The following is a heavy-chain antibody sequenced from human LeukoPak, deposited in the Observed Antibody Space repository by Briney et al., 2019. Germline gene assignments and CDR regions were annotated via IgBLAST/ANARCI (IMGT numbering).Heavy chain of an antibody. Sequence: PGRSLRLSCAASGFTFSSYAMHWVRQAPGKGPEWVAVISYDGTNKYYADSVKGRFTISRDNSKNTLYLQMNSLRAEDTAVYYCAREGDSSSWYLGWDYYYGMAVGGERTTVTVSS. V-gene: IGHV3-30-3*01. D-gene: IGHD6-13*01. CDR2: ISYDGTNK. J-gene: IGHJ6*04. CDR3: AREGDSSSWYLGWDYYYGMAV. CDR1: GFTFSSYA.